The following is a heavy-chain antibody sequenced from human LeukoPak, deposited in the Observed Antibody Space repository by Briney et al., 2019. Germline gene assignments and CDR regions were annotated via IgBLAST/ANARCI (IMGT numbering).Heavy chain of an antibody. J-gene: IGHJ4*02. D-gene: IGHD6-19*01. Sequence: GGSLRLSCAVSGFTFSSYGMSWVRQAPGKGLEWVSAISGSGGSTYYADSVKGRFTISRDNSKNTLYLQMNSLRAEDTAVYYCARWVEQWLYYFDYWGQGTLVTVSS. CDR2: ISGSGGST. CDR3: ARWVEQWLYYFDY. V-gene: IGHV3-23*01. CDR1: GFTFSSYG.